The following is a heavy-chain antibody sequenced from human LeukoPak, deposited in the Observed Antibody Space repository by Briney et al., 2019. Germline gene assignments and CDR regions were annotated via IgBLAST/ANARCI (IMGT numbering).Heavy chain of an antibody. D-gene: IGHD6-13*01. CDR3: ARGIAAAGSGFDP. V-gene: IGHV1-8*01. J-gene: IGHJ5*02. CDR2: MNPNSGNT. CDR1: GYTFTSYD. Sequence: ASVKVSCKASGYTFTSYDINWLRQATGQGLEWTGWMNPNSGNTGYAQKFQGRVTMARNTSISTAYMELSSLRSEDTAVYYCARGIAAAGSGFDPWGQGTLVTVSS.